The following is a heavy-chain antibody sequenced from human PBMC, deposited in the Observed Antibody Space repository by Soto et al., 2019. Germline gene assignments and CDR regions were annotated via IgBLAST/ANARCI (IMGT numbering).Heavy chain of an antibody. CDR2: IIPFLSAT. J-gene: IGHJ6*02. D-gene: IGHD4-17*01. CDR3: AGGEDDYGDFGSMDV. CDR1: GGHFDRFA. V-gene: IGHV1-69*01. Sequence: QVQLVQSGAEVKKPGSSVKVSCRASGGHFDRFALSWLRQAHGQGLEWMGGIIPFLSATTYAHKFQGRVTITADESANTLSRELRSLTSDDTAVYYCAGGEDDYGDFGSMDVWGQGTSVTVSS.